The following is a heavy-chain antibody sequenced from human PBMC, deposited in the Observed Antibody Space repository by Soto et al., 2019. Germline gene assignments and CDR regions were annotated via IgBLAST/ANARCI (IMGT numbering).Heavy chain of an antibody. CDR1: GYKFTSYG. V-gene: IGHV1-18*01. Sequence: QIQLVQSGAEVKKPGASVKVSCKVSGYKFTSYGINWVRQAPGQGLEWMGWVTAYNDNVKYAEKFQGRVTMTADTATAKDYIELKNLRPDDTAIFYCARYYFCYGYSQDHWGQSTLVTVAS. J-gene: IGHJ4*02. D-gene: IGHD3-16*01. CDR3: ARYYFCYGYSQDH. CDR2: VTAYNDNV.